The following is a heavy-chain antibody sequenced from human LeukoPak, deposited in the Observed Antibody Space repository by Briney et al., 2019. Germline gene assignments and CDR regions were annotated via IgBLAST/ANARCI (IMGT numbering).Heavy chain of an antibody. CDR2: IYSGGST. D-gene: IGHD5-18*01. Sequence: GGSLRLSCAASGFTVSSNYMTWVRQAPGKGLEWVSVIYSGGSTYYADSVKGRFTISRDNSKNTLYLQMNSLRAEDTAVYYCARDVYEYNYGYGDYWGQGTLVTVSS. V-gene: IGHV3-66*01. J-gene: IGHJ4*02. CDR1: GFTVSSNY. CDR3: ARDVYEYNYGYGDY.